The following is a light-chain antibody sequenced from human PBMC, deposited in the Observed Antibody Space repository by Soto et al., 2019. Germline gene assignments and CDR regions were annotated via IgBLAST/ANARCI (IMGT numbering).Light chain of an antibody. CDR3: QQYKSLPVT. J-gene: IGKJ4*01. V-gene: IGKV1-33*01. Sequence: DIQMTQSPSSLSASVGDRITITCQASQDITQYLNRYQQKPGKAPKLLIFDGSRLAAGVPSRFSGSGFQTYFTFTISGLQPEDFASYYCQQYKSLPVTFGGGTKVEIK. CDR2: DGS. CDR1: QDITQY.